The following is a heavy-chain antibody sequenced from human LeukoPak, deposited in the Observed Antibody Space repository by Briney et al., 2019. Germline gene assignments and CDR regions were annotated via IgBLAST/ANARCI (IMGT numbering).Heavy chain of an antibody. CDR1: GFTFGDYA. V-gene: IGHV3-49*04. Sequence: PGGSLRLSCTASGFTFGDYAMSWVRQAPGKGLEWVGFIRSKAYGGTTEYAASVKGRFTISRDDSKSIAYLQMNSLKTEDTAVYYCTRVGSSSSFGYWGQGTLVTVSS. D-gene: IGHD6-6*01. CDR3: TRVGSSSSFGY. J-gene: IGHJ4*02. CDR2: IRSKAYGGTT.